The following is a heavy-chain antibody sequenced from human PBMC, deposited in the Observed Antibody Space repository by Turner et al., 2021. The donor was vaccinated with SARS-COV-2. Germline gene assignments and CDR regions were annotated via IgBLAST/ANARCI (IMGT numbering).Heavy chain of an antibody. V-gene: IGHV3-30*18. J-gene: IGHJ4*02. CDR2: ISYDGSDK. CDR3: AKGAPYGDYLRSDY. D-gene: IGHD4-17*01. Sequence: QVQLVESGGGVVQPGRPLRLSCSASGFTFSSYGMHWVRQAPGKGLEWVAIISYDGSDKYYADSVKGRFTISRDNSKNTLYLQINSLRAEDTAVYYCAKGAPYGDYLRSDYWGQGTLVTVSS. CDR1: GFTFSSYG.